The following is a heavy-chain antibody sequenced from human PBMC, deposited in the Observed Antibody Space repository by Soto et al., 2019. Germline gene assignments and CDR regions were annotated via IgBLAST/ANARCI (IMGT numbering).Heavy chain of an antibody. CDR1: AYTFTSYA. D-gene: IGHD6-19*01. CDR3: AGSPGIAVAAS. V-gene: IGHV1-3*05. Sequence: QVQLVQSGAEEKKPGASVKVSCKASAYTFTSYAMHWVRQAPGQRLEWMGWITAGNGNTTYSQQFQARVTITRDTTAITAYMELSCLGSDDTAVYYWAGSPGIAVAASGGKGTLASVSS. CDR2: ITAGNGNT. J-gene: IGHJ4*02.